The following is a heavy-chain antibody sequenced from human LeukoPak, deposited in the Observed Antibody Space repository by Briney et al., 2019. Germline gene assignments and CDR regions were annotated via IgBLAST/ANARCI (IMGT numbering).Heavy chain of an antibody. CDR1: GFTFSSYA. D-gene: IGHD3-10*01. CDR2: ISGSGDST. Sequence: GGSLRLSCAASGFTFSSYAMSWVRQAPGKGLEWVSAISGSGDSTYYADSVKGRFTISRDRPKNTLFLQMNSLRAEDTAVYFCAKRGVVIRVVLVGFHKEAYYFDSWAREPWSPSPQ. J-gene: IGHJ4*02. CDR3: AKRGVVIRVVLVGFHKEAYYFDS. V-gene: IGHV3-23*01.